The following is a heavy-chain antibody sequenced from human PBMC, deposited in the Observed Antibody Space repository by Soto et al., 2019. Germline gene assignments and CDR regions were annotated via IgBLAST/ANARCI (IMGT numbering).Heavy chain of an antibody. CDR3: ARHLSESGYDLNY. CDR1: GGYITSDSYY. D-gene: IGHD5-12*01. V-gene: IGHV4-39*01. J-gene: IGHJ4*02. Sequence: SETLSLTCSVSGGYITSDSYYWAWIRQPPGKGLEWIGSIYFCGSTYYSSALKSRLAISIDMSKNQFSLNLSSVTDADTAVYYCARHLSESGYDLNYWGQGTPVTVSS. CDR2: IYFCGST.